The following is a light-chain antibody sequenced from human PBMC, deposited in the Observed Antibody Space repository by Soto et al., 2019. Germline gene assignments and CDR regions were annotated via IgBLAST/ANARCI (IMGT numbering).Light chain of an antibody. V-gene: IGLV2-8*01. CDR3: NSYAGRNNFV. J-gene: IGLJ1*01. CDR1: RDDVGGYKY. Sequence: QSALTQPPSASGSPGQSITISCTGSRDDVGGYKYVSWYQQHPGKAPKLIIYEVDKRPSGVPDRFSGSKSDNTASLTVSGLQTEDEADYYCNSYAGRNNFVFGTGTKVTVL. CDR2: EVD.